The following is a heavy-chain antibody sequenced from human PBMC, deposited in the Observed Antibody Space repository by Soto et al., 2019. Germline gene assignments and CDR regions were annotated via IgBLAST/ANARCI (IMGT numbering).Heavy chain of an antibody. CDR2: INSDGSVS. V-gene: IGHV3-74*01. J-gene: IGHJ6*03. CDR1: GFTFSNYW. Sequence: EVKLVESGGGLVQPGGSLRLSCAASGFTFSNYWMYWVRQAPGQGLVWVSRINSDGSVSRYADSVKGRLTISRDNVKNTLYLQMNRLRVEDTAVYYCARGDFVGGSCYSLAVTCCYYMDVWGKGTTVTVFS. D-gene: IGHD2-15*01. CDR3: ARGDFVGGSCYSLAVTCCYYMDV.